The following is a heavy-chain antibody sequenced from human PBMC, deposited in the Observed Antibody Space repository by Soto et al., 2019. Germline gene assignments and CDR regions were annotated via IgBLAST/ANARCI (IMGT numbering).Heavy chain of an antibody. CDR1: GGSVSNKTYY. D-gene: IGHD4-17*01. V-gene: IGHV4-61*01. Sequence: PSETLSLTFSVSGGSVSNKTYYWSWIRQPPGKRLEWIGYVYYSGTANYNPSLKSRVTISVDLSKNQFSLRLSSVTTADTALYYCARTTAVPNTLRSRYLFDYPGQRTPVTVSS. CDR3: ARTTAVPNTLRSRYLFDY. CDR2: VYYSGTA. J-gene: IGHJ4*02.